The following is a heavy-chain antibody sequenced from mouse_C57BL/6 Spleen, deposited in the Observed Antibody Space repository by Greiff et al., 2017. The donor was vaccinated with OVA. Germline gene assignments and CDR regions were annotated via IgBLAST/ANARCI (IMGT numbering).Heavy chain of an antibody. J-gene: IGHJ2*01. CDR2: IDPENGDT. D-gene: IGHD1-1*01. V-gene: IGHV14-4*01. CDR3: TTGSSYGA. CDR1: GFNIKDDY. Sequence: VQLQRSGAELVRPGASVKLSCTASGFNIKDDYMHWVKQRPEQGLEWIGWIDPENGDTEYASKFQGKATITADTSSNTAYLQLSSLTSEDTAVYYCTTGSSYGAWGQGTTLTVSS.